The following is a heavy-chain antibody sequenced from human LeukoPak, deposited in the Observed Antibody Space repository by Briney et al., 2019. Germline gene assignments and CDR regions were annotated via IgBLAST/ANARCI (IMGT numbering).Heavy chain of an antibody. Sequence: GGSLRLSCALSRVTFSSYAMSWVRQAPGKGLEWVSAISGSGGSTYYADSVKGRFTISRDNSKNTLYLQMNSLRAEDTAVYYCAKEGLIVVVPAAMGDYWGQGTLVTVSS. D-gene: IGHD2-2*01. V-gene: IGHV3-23*01. CDR3: AKEGLIVVVPAAMGDY. CDR2: ISGSGGST. J-gene: IGHJ4*02. CDR1: RVTFSSYA.